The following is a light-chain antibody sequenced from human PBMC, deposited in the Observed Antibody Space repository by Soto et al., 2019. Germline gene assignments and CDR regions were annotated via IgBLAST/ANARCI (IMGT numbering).Light chain of an antibody. CDR1: QHINKF. CDR3: QQSYRTPPT. J-gene: IGKJ2*01. CDR2: AAT. V-gene: IGKV1-39*01. Sequence: DIQMTQSPSSLSASVGDRVTITCQASQHINKFLNWYQQKGGAAPKLLIYAATFLESGVPLRFSGSGSGTDFTLTISSLQPEDFGTYFCQQSYRTPPTFGQGTKLEI.